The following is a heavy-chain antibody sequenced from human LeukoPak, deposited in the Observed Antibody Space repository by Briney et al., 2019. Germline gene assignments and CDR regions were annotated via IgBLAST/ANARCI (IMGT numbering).Heavy chain of an antibody. V-gene: IGHV3-33*01. D-gene: IGHD3-10*01. CDR1: GFTFSNYG. J-gene: IGHJ4*02. Sequence: GGSLRLSCAASGFTFSNYGMHWVRQAPGKGLEWVAVIWYDGSNKYYADSVKGRFTISRDNSKNTPYLQMNSLRAEDTAVYYCAGNYGPYYFDYWGQGTLVTVSS. CDR3: AGNYGPYYFDY. CDR2: IWYDGSNK.